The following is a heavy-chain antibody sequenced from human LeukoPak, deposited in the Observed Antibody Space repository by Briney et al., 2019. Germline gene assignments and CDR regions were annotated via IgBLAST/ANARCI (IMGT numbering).Heavy chain of an antibody. CDR1: GFTFSNAW. V-gene: IGHV3-15*01. Sequence: PGGSLRLSCAASGFTFSNAWMSWVRQAPGKGLEWVGRIKSKTDGGTTDYAAPVKGRFTISRDDSKNTLYLQMNSLKTEGTAVYYCTTVETSNYYDSSGYYSYWGQGTLVTVSS. J-gene: IGHJ4*02. D-gene: IGHD3-22*01. CDR2: IKSKTDGGTT. CDR3: TTVETSNYYDSSGYYSY.